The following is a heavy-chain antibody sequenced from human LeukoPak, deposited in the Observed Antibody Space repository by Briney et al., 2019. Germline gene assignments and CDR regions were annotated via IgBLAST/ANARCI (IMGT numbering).Heavy chain of an antibody. CDR3: ARDRASYYYDSSGYYLFDY. Sequence: PGGSLRLSCAASGFTFSSCAMSWVRQAPGKGLEWVSYISSSSSTIYYADSVKGRFTISRDNAKNSLYLQMNSLRDEDTAVYYCARDRASYYYDSSGYYLFDYWGQGTLVTVSS. J-gene: IGHJ4*02. V-gene: IGHV3-48*02. CDR1: GFTFSSCA. D-gene: IGHD3-22*01. CDR2: ISSSSSTI.